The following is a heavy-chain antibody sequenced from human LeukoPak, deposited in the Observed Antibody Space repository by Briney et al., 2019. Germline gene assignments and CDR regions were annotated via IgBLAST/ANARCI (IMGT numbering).Heavy chain of an antibody. J-gene: IGHJ4*01. CDR2: TSSSSNYI. D-gene: IGHD3-3*01. Sequence: GGSLRLSCAASGFTFSSYSMNWVRQAPGKGLEWVSSTSSSSNYIYYADSVKGRFTISRDNAKNSLYLQMNSLRAVDTAVYYCARDFWSGYSVDYGSQGTLVTVSS. V-gene: IGHV3-21*01. CDR3: ARDFWSGYSVDY. CDR1: GFTFSSYS.